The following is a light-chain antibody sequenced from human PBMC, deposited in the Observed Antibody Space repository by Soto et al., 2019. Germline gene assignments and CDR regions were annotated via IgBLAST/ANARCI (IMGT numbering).Light chain of an antibody. CDR1: QSVRNTY. V-gene: IGKV3-20*01. Sequence: EIVLTQSPGTLSLSPGERATLSCRASQSVRNTYLAWYQQRPGQAPRLLIYAASSRATGIPDRFSGSGSGTDFTLTISRLEPEDFAVYYCQQYGTSPRTFGQGTKVDI. CDR2: AAS. J-gene: IGKJ1*01. CDR3: QQYGTSPRT.